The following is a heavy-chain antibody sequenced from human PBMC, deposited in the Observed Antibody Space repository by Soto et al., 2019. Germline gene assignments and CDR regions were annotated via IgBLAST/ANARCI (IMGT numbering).Heavy chain of an antibody. V-gene: IGHV3-33*01. D-gene: IGHD3-10*01. J-gene: IGHJ6*02. CDR2: IWSDESDK. CDR1: GFSIRTYG. Sequence: QVELVESGGGVVQPGKSLRLSCVASGFSIRTYGMHWVRQAPGKGLEWVAVIWSDESDKLYADSMKGRFTISRDNAKNTLYLQVNSLRADATAAYFCATEPRMSSRGRGGMDVWGHGTTVIVSS. CDR3: ATEPRMSSRGRGGMDV.